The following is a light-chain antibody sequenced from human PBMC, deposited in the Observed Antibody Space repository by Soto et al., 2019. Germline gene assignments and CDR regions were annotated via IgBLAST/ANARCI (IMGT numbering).Light chain of an antibody. V-gene: IGKV3-11*01. CDR3: QQRSDWHPIT. J-gene: IGKJ5*01. Sequence: EIVLTQSPDTLSLSPGDRATLSCRASQSISSYLAWYQQKPGQSPRLLIYDASNRATGIPARFSGSGSGTDFTLTISSLEPEDFAVYYCQQRSDWHPITFGQGTRLDFK. CDR1: QSISSY. CDR2: DAS.